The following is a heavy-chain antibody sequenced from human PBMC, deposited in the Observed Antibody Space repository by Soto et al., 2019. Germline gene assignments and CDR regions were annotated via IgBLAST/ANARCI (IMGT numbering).Heavy chain of an antibody. V-gene: IGHV4-59*08. CDR1: GGSISNYY. Sequence: QVQLQESGPGLVKPSETLSLTCTASGGSISNYYWNWIRQPPGKGLEWIGNIHNSENTSYNPSLVHRVTISLDTSNNQCSLKMNSVTAADTAVYYCTTGSGWTSEHWGRGTLVTVSS. CDR2: IHNSENT. J-gene: IGHJ1*01. CDR3: TTGSGWTSEH. D-gene: IGHD6-19*01.